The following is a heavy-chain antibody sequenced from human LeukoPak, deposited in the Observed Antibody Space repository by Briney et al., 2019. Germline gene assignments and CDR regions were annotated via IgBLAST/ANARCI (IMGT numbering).Heavy chain of an antibody. Sequence: GGSLRLSCAASGFTFNSDAMSWVRQAPGKGLEWVSIISASGASSYYADSVKGRFTISRDNSKNTLYLQMNSLRAEDTAVYYCAKRAVAGTYYFDYWGQGTLVTVSS. CDR2: ISASGASS. CDR1: GFTFNSDA. J-gene: IGHJ4*02. D-gene: IGHD6-19*01. CDR3: AKRAVAGTYYFDY. V-gene: IGHV3-23*01.